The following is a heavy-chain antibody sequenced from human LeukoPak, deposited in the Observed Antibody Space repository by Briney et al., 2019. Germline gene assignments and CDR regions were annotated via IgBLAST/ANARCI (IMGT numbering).Heavy chain of an antibody. Sequence: GGSLRLSCAASGFTFSTYWMSRVRQAPGKGLEWVANIKQDGSEKYYVDSVKGRFTISRDNAKNSLYLRMNSLRAEDTAVYFCARPTYGDYVYFDYWGQGTLVTVSS. D-gene: IGHD4-17*01. CDR2: IKQDGSEK. CDR3: ARPTYGDYVYFDY. J-gene: IGHJ4*02. V-gene: IGHV3-7*03. CDR1: GFTFSTYW.